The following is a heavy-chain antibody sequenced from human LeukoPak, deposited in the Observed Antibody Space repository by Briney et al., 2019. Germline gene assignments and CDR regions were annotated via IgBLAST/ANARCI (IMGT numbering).Heavy chain of an antibody. CDR2: IYTSGST. D-gene: IGHD5-12*01. Sequence: SQTLSLTCTVSGGSISSGSYYWSWIRQPAGKGLEWIGRIYTSGSTNYNPSLKSRVTISVDTSKNQFSLKLSSVTAADTAVYYCARVPADIVATYYMAVWGKGTTVTVSS. CDR1: GGSISSGSYY. J-gene: IGHJ6*03. V-gene: IGHV4-61*02. CDR3: ARVPADIVATYYMAV.